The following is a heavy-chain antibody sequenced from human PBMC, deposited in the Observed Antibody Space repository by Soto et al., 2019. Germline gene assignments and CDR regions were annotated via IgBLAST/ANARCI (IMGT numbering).Heavy chain of an antibody. Sequence: VQLVESGGGLVKPGGSLRLSCAASGFTISSYSMNWVRQAPGKGLEWVSSISSSSSYIYYADSVKGRFTISRDNAKNSLYLQMNSLRAEGTAVYYCARAAYYYDSSGYYPWGQGTLVTVSS. CDR3: ARAAYYYDSSGYYP. V-gene: IGHV3-21*01. CDR2: ISSSSSYI. CDR1: GFTISSYS. J-gene: IGHJ5*02. D-gene: IGHD3-22*01.